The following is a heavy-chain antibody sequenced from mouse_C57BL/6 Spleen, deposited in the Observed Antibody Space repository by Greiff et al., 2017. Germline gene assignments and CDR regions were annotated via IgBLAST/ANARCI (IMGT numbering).Heavy chain of an antibody. Sequence: QVQLKESGPGLVQPSQSLSITCTVSGFSLTSYGVHWVRQSPGKGLEWLGVIWSGGSTDYNAAFISRLSISKDNSKSQVFFKRNSLEADDTAIYYCARMVRLYGYFDVWGTGTTVTVSS. D-gene: IGHD2-12*01. V-gene: IGHV2-2*01. CDR1: GFSLTSYG. CDR3: ARMVRLYGYFDV. CDR2: IWSGGST. J-gene: IGHJ1*03.